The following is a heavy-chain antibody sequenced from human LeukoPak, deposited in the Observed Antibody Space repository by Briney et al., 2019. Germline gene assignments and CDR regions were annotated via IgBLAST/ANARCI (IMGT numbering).Heavy chain of an antibody. CDR2: ISSSSSYI. V-gene: IGHV3-21*01. Sequence: GGSLRLSCAASGFTFSSYSMNWVRQAPGKGLEWVSSISSSSSYIYYADSVKGRFTISRDNAKNSLYLQMNSLRAEDTAVYYCARVNLYSGWPFDYWGQGTLVTVSS. D-gene: IGHD6-19*01. CDR3: ARVNLYSGWPFDY. CDR1: GFTFSSYS. J-gene: IGHJ4*02.